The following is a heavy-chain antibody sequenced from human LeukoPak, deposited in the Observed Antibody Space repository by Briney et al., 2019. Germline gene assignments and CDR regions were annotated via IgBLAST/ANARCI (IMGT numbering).Heavy chain of an antibody. CDR3: ASGLVLRYFDAAFDI. D-gene: IGHD3-9*01. J-gene: IGHJ3*02. V-gene: IGHV1-8*01. Sequence: ASVKVSCKASGYTFTSYDINWVRQATGQGLEWMGWMNPNSGNTGYAQKFQGRVTMTRNTSISTAYMELSSLRSEDTAVYYCASGLVLRYFDAAFDIWGQGTMVTVSS. CDR1: GYTFTSYD. CDR2: MNPNSGNT.